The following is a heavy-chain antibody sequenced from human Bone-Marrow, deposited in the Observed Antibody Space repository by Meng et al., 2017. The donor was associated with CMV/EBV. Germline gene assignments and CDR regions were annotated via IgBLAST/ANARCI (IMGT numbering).Heavy chain of an antibody. CDR3: ARVPAAMPGVDY. CDR2: INPNSGGT. J-gene: IGHJ4*02. D-gene: IGHD2-2*01. V-gene: IGHV1-2*02. CDR1: GYTLTGYY. Sequence: QGQLVQSGTEVKNPGASVKVSCKASGYTLTGYYMHWVRQAPGQGLEWMGWINPNSGGTNYAQKFQGRVTMTRDTSISTAYMELSRLRSDDTAVYYCARVPAAMPGVDYWGQGTLVTVSS.